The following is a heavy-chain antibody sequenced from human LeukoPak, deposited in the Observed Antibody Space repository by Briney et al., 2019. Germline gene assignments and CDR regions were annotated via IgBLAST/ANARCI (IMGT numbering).Heavy chain of an antibody. CDR3: AREPSSGWRFGWFDP. J-gene: IGHJ5*02. Sequence: SETLSLTCTVSGGSISSHYWSWIRQPPGKGLEGIGYIYYSGSTNYNPSLKSRVTISVDTSKNQFSLKLSSVTAADTAVYYCAREPSSGWRFGWFDPWGQGTLVTVSS. CDR1: GGSISSHY. D-gene: IGHD6-19*01. CDR2: IYYSGST. V-gene: IGHV4-59*11.